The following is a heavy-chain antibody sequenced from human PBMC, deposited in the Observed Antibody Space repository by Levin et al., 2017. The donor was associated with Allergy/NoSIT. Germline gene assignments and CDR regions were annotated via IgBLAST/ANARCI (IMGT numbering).Heavy chain of an antibody. V-gene: IGHV3-23*01. D-gene: IGHD6-19*01. CDR3: ANDIAVEHFYGMDV. CDR2: ISGSGGST. J-gene: IGHJ6*02. Sequence: PGGSLRLSCAASGFTFSSYAMSWVRQAPGKGLEWVSAISGSGGSTYYADSVKGRFTISRDNSKNTLYLQMNSLRAEDTAVYYCANDIAVEHFYGMDVWGQGTTVTVSS. CDR1: GFTFSSYA.